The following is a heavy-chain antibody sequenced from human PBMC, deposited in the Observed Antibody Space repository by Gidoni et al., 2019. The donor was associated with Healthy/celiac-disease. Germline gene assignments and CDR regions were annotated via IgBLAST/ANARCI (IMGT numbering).Heavy chain of an antibody. D-gene: IGHD6-13*01. CDR2: IYYSGST. Sequence: QVQLQESGPGLVKPSETLSLTCTVSGGSISSYYWSWIRQPPGKGLEWIGYIYYSGSTNYNPSLKSRVTISVDTSKKQFSLKLSSVTAADTAVYYCARGLSSSWFPNWFDPWGQGTLVTAPS. V-gene: IGHV4-59*01. J-gene: IGHJ5*02. CDR3: ARGLSSSWFPNWFDP. CDR1: GGSISSYY.